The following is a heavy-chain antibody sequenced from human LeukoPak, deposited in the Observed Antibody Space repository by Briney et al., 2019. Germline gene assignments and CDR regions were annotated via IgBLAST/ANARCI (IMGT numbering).Heavy chain of an antibody. Sequence: SETLSLTCTVSGGSISGYYWSWIRQPPGKELEWIGYIYESGSTYYNPSLKSRVTISVDTSKNQFSLKLGSVTAADTAVYYCARVCAVRGHYYYYYMDVWGKGTTVTISS. CDR2: IYESGST. CDR3: ARVCAVRGHYYYYYMDV. V-gene: IGHV4-4*08. D-gene: IGHD3-10*01. J-gene: IGHJ6*03. CDR1: GGSISGYY.